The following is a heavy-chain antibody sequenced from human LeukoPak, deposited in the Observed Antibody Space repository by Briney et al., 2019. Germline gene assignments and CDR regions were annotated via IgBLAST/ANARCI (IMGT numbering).Heavy chain of an antibody. J-gene: IGHJ4*02. D-gene: IGHD6-25*01. CDR1: GFTFSGNA. V-gene: IGHV3-23*01. Sequence: GGSLRLSCAASGFTFSGNAMTWVRQTPGKGLNWVSTISGGGDGTYYADSVKGRFTISRDNSKNTLYLQMNSLRAEDTAVYYCARGPANFLDYWGQGALVTVSS. CDR2: ISGGGDGT. CDR3: ARGPANFLDY.